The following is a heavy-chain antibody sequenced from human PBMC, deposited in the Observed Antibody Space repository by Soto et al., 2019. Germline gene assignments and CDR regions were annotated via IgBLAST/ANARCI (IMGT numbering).Heavy chain of an antibody. CDR2: IIPIFGTA. V-gene: IGHV1-69*01. D-gene: IGHD3-22*01. CDR1: GGTFSSYA. Sequence: QVQLVQSGAEVKKPGSSVKVSCKASGGTFSSYAISWVRQAPGQGLEWMGGIIPIFGTANYAQKFQGRVTITADESTSTAYMELSSLRYEDTAVYYCARGEKNYYDSSGYYDFDYWGQGTLVTVSS. CDR3: ARGEKNYYDSSGYYDFDY. J-gene: IGHJ4*02.